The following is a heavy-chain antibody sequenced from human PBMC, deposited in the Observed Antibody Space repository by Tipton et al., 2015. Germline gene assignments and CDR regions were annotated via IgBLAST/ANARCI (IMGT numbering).Heavy chain of an antibody. CDR2: IIPIFGTA. CDR3: ASPRAYYYDSSGYMDV. D-gene: IGHD3-22*01. J-gene: IGHJ6*03. CDR1: GGTVSSYA. V-gene: IGHV1-69*01. Sequence: QSGAEVKKPGSSVKVSCKASGGTVSSYAVSWVRQAPGQGLEWMGGIIPIFGTANYAQKFQGRVTITADGSTNTAYMELSSLRSEDTAVYYCASPRAYYYDSSGYMDVWGQGTTVTVSS.